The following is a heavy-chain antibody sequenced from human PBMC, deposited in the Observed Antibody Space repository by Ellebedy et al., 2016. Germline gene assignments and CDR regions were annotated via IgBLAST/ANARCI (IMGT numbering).Heavy chain of an antibody. CDR3: ARLKPHWYFDL. V-gene: IGHV4-59*08. Sequence: SETLSLXXTVSGGSFSSYYWTWIRQPPGKGLEWIGYIYYSGSTNYNPSLKSRVTISVDTSKNQFSLKLSSVTAADTAVYYCARLKPHWYFDLWGRGTLVTVSS. CDR1: GGSFSSYY. J-gene: IGHJ2*01. CDR2: IYYSGST.